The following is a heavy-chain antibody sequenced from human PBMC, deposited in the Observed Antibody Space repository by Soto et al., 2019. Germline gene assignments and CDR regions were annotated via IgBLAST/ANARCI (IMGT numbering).Heavy chain of an antibody. CDR3: ARESFGGSGSPDFDY. CDR1: GGSISSYY. Sequence: PSETLSLTCTVSGGSISSYYWSWIRQPPGKGLEWIGYIYYSGSTNYNPSLKSRVTISVDTSKNQFSLKLSSVTAADTAVYYCARESFGGSGSPDFDYWGQGTLVTVSS. J-gene: IGHJ4*02. CDR2: IYYSGST. D-gene: IGHD3-10*01. V-gene: IGHV4-59*01.